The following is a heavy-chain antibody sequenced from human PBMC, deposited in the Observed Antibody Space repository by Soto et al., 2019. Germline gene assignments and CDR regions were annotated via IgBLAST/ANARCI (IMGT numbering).Heavy chain of an antibody. CDR3: ARQIYDSDTGPNCKYYLDS. V-gene: IGHV5-10-1*01. CDR2: IDPSDSQT. CDR1: GYSFAGYW. D-gene: IGHD3-22*01. Sequence: GESLKISCKGSGYSFAGYWITWVRQKPGKGLEWMGRIDPSDSQTYYSPSFRGHVTISATKSITTVFLQWSSLRAPATAMYYCARQIYDSDTGPNCKYYLDSWGQGAPVTVSS. J-gene: IGHJ4*02.